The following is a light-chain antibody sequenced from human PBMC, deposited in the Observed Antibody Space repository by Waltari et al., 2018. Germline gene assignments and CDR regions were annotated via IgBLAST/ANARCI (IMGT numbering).Light chain of an antibody. CDR1: SRDVGGYDY. CDR2: GVN. V-gene: IGLV2-14*01. Sequence: QSALTQPASVSGSPGQSITVPSTGTSRDVGGYDYVSWYQHHPGKAPKLIIYGVNNRPSGVSDRFSGSKSGNAASLTISGLQAEDEADYYCCSFTATNTWVFGGGTKLTVL. CDR3: CSFTATNTWV. J-gene: IGLJ3*02.